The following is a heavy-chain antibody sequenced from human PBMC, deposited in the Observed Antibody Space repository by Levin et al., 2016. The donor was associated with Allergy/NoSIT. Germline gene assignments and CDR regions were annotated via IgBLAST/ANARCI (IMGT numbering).Heavy chain of an antibody. Sequence: GESLKISCKGSGYSFTSYWIGWVRQMPGKGLEWMGIIYPGDSDTRYSPSFQGQVTISADKSISTAYLQWSSLKASDTAMYYCARAIRYYYDSSGTSRRYFDLWGRGTLVTVSS. D-gene: IGHD3-22*01. CDR1: GYSFTSYW. J-gene: IGHJ2*01. CDR3: ARAIRYYYDSSGTSRRYFDL. V-gene: IGHV5-51*01. CDR2: IYPGDSDT.